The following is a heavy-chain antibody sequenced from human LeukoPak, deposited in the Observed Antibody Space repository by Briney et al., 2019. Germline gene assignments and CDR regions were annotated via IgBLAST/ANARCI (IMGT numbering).Heavy chain of an antibody. CDR2: ISSSGSTI. CDR3: ARGFESNSHWFDP. Sequence: GGSLRLSCAASGFTFSSYEMNWVRQAPGQGLEWVSYISSSGSTIYYADSVKGRFTISRDNAKNSLYLQMNSLRAEDTAVYYCARGFESNSHWFDPWGQGTLVTVSS. V-gene: IGHV3-48*03. D-gene: IGHD4-23*01. J-gene: IGHJ5*02. CDR1: GFTFSSYE.